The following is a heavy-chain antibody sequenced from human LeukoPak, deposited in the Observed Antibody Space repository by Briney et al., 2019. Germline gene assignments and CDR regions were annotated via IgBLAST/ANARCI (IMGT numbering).Heavy chain of an antibody. CDR3: ARGDSGSYTAHIDY. J-gene: IGHJ4*02. V-gene: IGHV1-8*01. CDR1: GYTFTSYD. CDR2: MNPNSGNT. Sequence: ASVKVSCKASGYTFTSYDINWVRQATGRGLEWMGWMNPNSGNTGYAQKFQGRVTMTRNTSISTAYMELSSLRSEDTAVYYCARGDSGSYTAHIDYWGQGTLVTVSS. D-gene: IGHD1-26*01.